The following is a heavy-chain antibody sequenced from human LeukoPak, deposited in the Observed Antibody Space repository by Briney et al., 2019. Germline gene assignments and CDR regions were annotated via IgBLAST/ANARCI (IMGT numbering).Heavy chain of an antibody. CDR1: GFTFSSYA. D-gene: IGHD3-3*01. Sequence: GGSLRLSCAASGFTFSSYAMSWVRQAPGKGLEWVSAISGSGGSTYYADSVKGRFTISRDNSKNTLYLQMNSLRAEDTAVYYCAKEQRYYDFWSGYSAFDYWGQGTLVTVSS. CDR3: AKEQRYYDFWSGYSAFDY. CDR2: ISGSGGST. V-gene: IGHV3-23*01. J-gene: IGHJ4*02.